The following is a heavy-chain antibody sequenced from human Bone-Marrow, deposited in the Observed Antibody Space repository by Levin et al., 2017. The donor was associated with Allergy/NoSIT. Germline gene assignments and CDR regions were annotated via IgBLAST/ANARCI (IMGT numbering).Heavy chain of an antibody. Sequence: SQTLSLTCTVSGGSVNSRTYYWGWVRQSPGRGLEWIGSIYSNGTTYFNPSLNSRVAISVDTSKNQFSLRLTSVTAADTAVYFCARAPPSYDILTGYRAFWGPGTLVTVSS. CDR1: GGSVNSRTYY. CDR2: IYSNGTT. CDR3: ARAPPSYDILTGYRAF. V-gene: IGHV4-39*01. J-gene: IGHJ4*02. D-gene: IGHD3-9*01.